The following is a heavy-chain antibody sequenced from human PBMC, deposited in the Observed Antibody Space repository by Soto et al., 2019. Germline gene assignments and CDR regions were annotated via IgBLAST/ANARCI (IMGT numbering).Heavy chain of an antibody. J-gene: IGHJ5*02. CDR2: ISAYNGNT. CDR3: ARVQHHWTNNWFGP. Sequence: QVQLVQSGAEVKKPGASVKVSCKASGYTFTSYGISWVRQAPGQGLEWMGWISAYNGNTNYAHKLQGRVTMTTDTSTSTAYSEFRSLRSDAAAVYYCARVQHHWTNNWFGPWGQRTLVTVS. V-gene: IGHV1-18*01. D-gene: IGHD3-3*02. CDR1: GYTFTSYG.